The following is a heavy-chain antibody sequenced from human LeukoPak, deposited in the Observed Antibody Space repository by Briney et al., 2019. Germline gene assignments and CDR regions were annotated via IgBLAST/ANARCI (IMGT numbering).Heavy chain of an antibody. D-gene: IGHD2-2*01. Sequence: GGSLRLSCAASGFAVSTNYMSWVRQAPGKGLEWVSIIYNIGTTYYTDSVKGRFTISRDNSKNTLYLQMNSLRAEDTAVYYCARWYCTSTSCYYDYWGQGTLVTVSS. V-gene: IGHV3-53*01. J-gene: IGHJ4*02. CDR1: GFAVSTNY. CDR2: IYNIGTT. CDR3: ARWYCTSTSCYYDY.